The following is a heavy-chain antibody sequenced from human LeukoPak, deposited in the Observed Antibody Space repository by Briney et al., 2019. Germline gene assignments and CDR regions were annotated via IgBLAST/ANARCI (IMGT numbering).Heavy chain of an antibody. CDR2: ISGSGGST. Sequence: PEGSLRLSCAASGFTFSSCAMSWVRQAPGKGLEWVSAISGSGGSTYYADSVKGRFTISRDNSKNTLYLQMNSLRAEDTAVYYCEKVWFGDWYYYYYMYVWGKGTTVTVSS. D-gene: IGHD3-10*01. CDR1: GFTFSSCA. CDR3: EKVWFGDWYYYYYMYV. V-gene: IGHV3-23*01. J-gene: IGHJ6*03.